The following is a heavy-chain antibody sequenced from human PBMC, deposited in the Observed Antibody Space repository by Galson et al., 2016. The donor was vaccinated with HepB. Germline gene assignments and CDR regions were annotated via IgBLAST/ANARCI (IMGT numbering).Heavy chain of an antibody. CDR3: ARPNFDLYDYYYGMDV. CDR1: GFTLSSYW. D-gene: IGHD3-3*01. CDR2: IKQDGSEI. V-gene: IGHV3-7*01. Sequence: SLRLSCAAPGFTLSSYWMSWVRQAPGKGLEWVANIKQDGSEINYVDSVKGRFTISRDNAKNSLYLQMKTLRAEDTAVYYCARPNFDLYDYYYGMDVWGQGTTVTVSS. J-gene: IGHJ6*02.